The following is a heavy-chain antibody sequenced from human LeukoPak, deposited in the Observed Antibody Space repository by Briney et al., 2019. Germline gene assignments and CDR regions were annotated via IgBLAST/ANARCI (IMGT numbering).Heavy chain of an antibody. D-gene: IGHD3-3*01. CDR2: AYTSGST. Sequence: SETLSLTCTVSGGSITSYYWSWIRQSAGKGLEWIGRAYTSGSTKYNLSLKSRVTMSLERSQNQFSLKLTSMTAADTAVYYCARFRSPSLISYFDYWGQGTLVTVSS. J-gene: IGHJ4*02. CDR1: GGSITSYY. V-gene: IGHV4-4*07. CDR3: ARFRSPSLISYFDY.